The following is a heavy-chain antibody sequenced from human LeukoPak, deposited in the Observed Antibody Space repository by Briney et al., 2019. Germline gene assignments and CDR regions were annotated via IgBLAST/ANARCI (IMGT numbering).Heavy chain of an antibody. V-gene: IGHV4-34*01. CDR1: GGSFSGHY. Sequence: SETLSLTCAVYGGSFSGHYWSWIRQPPGKGLEWIGEINHSGSTNYNPSLKSRVTISVDTSKNQFSLKLSSVTAADTAVYYCAAGRAFGSTYWGQGTLVTVSS. D-gene: IGHD6-13*01. CDR2: INHSGST. J-gene: IGHJ4*02. CDR3: AAGRAFGSTY.